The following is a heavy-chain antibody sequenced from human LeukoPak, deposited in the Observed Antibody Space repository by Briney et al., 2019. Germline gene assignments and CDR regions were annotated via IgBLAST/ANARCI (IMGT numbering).Heavy chain of an antibody. CDR2: ISYDGSNK. Sequence: GRSLRLSCEASGFTFSSYGMHWVRQAPGKGLEWVALISYDGSNKYYADSVKGRFTISRDNSKNTLYLQMNSLRGGDTAVYYCAKEDSSNCGLDYWGQGTLVTVSS. D-gene: IGHD6-13*01. CDR3: AKEDSSNCGLDY. CDR1: GFTFSSYG. V-gene: IGHV3-30*18. J-gene: IGHJ4*02.